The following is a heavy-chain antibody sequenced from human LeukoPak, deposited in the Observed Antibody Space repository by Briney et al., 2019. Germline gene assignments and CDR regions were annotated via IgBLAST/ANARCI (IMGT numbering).Heavy chain of an antibody. D-gene: IGHD2-2*01. Sequence: GGSLRLSCAASGFTFSSYAMSWVRQAPGKGLEWVANTNRDGSEKYYVDSVKGRVTISRDNAMNFLYLQLNSLRVDDTAVYYCARDSASCRGCAFDIWGQGTVVTVSS. CDR2: TNRDGSEK. CDR3: ARDSASCRGCAFDI. CDR1: GFTFSSYA. V-gene: IGHV3-7*01. J-gene: IGHJ3*02.